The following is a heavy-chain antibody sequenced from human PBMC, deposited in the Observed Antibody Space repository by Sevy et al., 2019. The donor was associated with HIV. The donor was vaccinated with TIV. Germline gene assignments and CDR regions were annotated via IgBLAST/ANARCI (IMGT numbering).Heavy chain of an antibody. Sequence: GGSLRLSCAASGFTFSSHGMHWDRQAPDKGLEWVAIISYDGSQKYYAHSIKDRFTISRDTSKIMLYLLMNSLRPEDIAIYYCAKEGMASGTRLLWFAELLYHFDFWGQGTLVTASP. D-gene: IGHD3-10*01. CDR3: AKEGMASGTRLLWFAELLYHFDF. CDR1: GFTFSSHG. V-gene: IGHV3-30*18. CDR2: ISYDGSQK. J-gene: IGHJ4*02.